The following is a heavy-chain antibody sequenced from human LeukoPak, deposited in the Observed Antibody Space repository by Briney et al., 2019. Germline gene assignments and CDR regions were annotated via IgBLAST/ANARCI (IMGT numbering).Heavy chain of an antibody. J-gene: IGHJ4*02. CDR3: ASYYYDSSGYPAENDY. Sequence: SETLSLTCTVSGGSISSSSYYWGWIRQPPGKGLEWIGSIYYSGSTYYNPSLKSRVTISVDTSKNQFSLKLSSVTAADTAVYYCASYYYDSSGYPAENDYWGQGTLVTVSS. V-gene: IGHV4-39*01. CDR2: IYYSGST. D-gene: IGHD3-22*01. CDR1: GGSISSSSYY.